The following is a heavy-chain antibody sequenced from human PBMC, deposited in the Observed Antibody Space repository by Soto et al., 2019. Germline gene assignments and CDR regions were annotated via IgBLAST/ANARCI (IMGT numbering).Heavy chain of an antibody. D-gene: IGHD5-18*01. CDR2: IKSKTDGGTI. J-gene: IGHJ3*02. V-gene: IGHV3-15*01. CDR3: TTDLYSYGSDAFDI. Sequence: GSLSLSCAASGFTFSSYDMTWVRQAPGKGLEWVGRIKSKTDGGTIDYAAPVKGRFTISRDDSKNTLYLQMNSLKTEDTAVYYCTTDLYSYGSDAFDIWGQGTMVTVSS. CDR1: GFTFSSYD.